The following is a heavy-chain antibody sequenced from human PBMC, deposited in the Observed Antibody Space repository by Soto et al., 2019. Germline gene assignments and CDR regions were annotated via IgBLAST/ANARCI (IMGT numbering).Heavy chain of an antibody. CDR1: GYIFINYG. CDR2: ISGYNGNT. CDR3: ARDEVPAANWLDR. V-gene: IGHV1-18*01. Sequence: EASVKVSCKASGYIFINYGITWVRQAPGQGLEWMGWISGYNGNTKYADKLQGRVTMTTDTSTTTAYMELRSLRSDDTAVYYCARDEVPAANWLDRWGHGTLVTVSS. D-gene: IGHD2-2*01. J-gene: IGHJ5*02.